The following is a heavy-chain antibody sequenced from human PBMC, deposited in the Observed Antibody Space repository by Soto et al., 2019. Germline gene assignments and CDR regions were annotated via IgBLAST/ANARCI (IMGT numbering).Heavy chain of an antibody. CDR1: VGSISSSNW. CDR3: ASAPYGSWGNYYYGMDV. D-gene: IGHD2-15*01. Sequence: SEPLSLTCAVSVGSISSSNWCSCVRQPPLKGLEWIWEIYHSGSTNYNPSLKSRVTISVDKSKNQFSLKLSSVTAADTAVYYCASAPYGSWGNYYYGMDVWGQGTTVTVSS. V-gene: IGHV4-4*02. J-gene: IGHJ6*02. CDR2: IYHSGST.